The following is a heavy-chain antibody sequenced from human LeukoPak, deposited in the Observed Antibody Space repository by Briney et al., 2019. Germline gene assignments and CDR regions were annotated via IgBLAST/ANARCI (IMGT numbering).Heavy chain of an antibody. Sequence: PSETLSLTCTVSGGSISSGDYCWSWIRQPTGKSLEWIGYIYYSGSTYYNPSLKSRVTISVDTSKNQFSLKLSSVTAADTAVYYCARAWSTTVTTLFDYWGQGTLVTVSS. V-gene: IGHV4-30-4*08. CDR2: IYYSGST. D-gene: IGHD4-17*01. CDR3: ARAWSTTVTTLFDY. J-gene: IGHJ4*02. CDR1: GGSISSGDYC.